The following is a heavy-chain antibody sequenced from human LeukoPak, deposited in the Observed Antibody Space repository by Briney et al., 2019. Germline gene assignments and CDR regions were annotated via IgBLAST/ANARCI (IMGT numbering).Heavy chain of an antibody. D-gene: IGHD3-22*01. CDR3: ARTNYYDSSGYHSPLDY. CDR2: IWYDGSNK. CDR1: EFTFNNYG. V-gene: IGHV3-33*01. Sequence: PGGSLRLSCAASEFTFNNYGMHWVRQAPGKGLEWVAVIWYDGSNKYYADSVKGRFTISRDNSKNTLYLQMNSLRAEDTAVYYCARTNYYDSSGYHSPLDYWGQGTLVTVSS. J-gene: IGHJ4*02.